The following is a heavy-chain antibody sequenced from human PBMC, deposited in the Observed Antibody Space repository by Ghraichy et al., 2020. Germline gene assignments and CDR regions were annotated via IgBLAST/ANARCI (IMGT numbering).Heavy chain of an antibody. V-gene: IGHV1-69*06. CDR3: ARGDYSSATYYDY. Sequence: SVKVSCKGSGCTISGHVVSWLRQAPGQVLEWMGGIIANFASTKYAQKFQGRMTISADTSTNTAYMELSSLTSDDTAVYYCARGDYSSATYYDYWGQGTLVAVSP. CDR1: GCTISGHV. J-gene: IGHJ4*02. D-gene: IGHD6-19*01. CDR2: IIANFAST.